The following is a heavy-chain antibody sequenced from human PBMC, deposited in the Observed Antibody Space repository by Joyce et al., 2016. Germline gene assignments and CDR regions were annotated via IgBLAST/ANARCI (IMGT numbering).Heavy chain of an antibody. CDR1: GFTFSGYW. J-gene: IGHJ3*02. CDR3: AKHVI. V-gene: IGHV3-7*03. Sequence: EVQLLESGGGLVQPGGSLRLSCEASGFTFSGYWMTWVRQATGKGLAWVAHINEDGNKKYYVDSVKGRFTISRDNTKNSLFLQMNSLRAEDTAVYFCAKHVIWGQGTMVTVSS. CDR2: INEDGNKK.